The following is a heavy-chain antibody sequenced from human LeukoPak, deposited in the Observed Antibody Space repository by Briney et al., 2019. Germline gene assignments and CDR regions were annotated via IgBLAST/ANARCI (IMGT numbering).Heavy chain of an antibody. CDR1: GFTFSSYG. CDR3: AKSAAAGTVVLYYYYYYGMDV. J-gene: IGHJ6*02. D-gene: IGHD6-13*01. V-gene: IGHV3-33*06. Sequence: PGGSLRLSCAASGFTFSSYGMHWVRQAPGKGLEWVAVIWYDGSNKYYADSVKGRFTISRDNSKNTLYLQMNSLRAEDTAVYYCAKSAAAGTVVLYYYYYYGMDVWGQGTTVTVSS. CDR2: IWYDGSNK.